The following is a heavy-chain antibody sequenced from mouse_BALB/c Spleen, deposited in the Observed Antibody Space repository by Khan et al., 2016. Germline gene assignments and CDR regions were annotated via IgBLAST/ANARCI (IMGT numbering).Heavy chain of an antibody. J-gene: IGHJ3*01. D-gene: IGHD2-3*01. CDR3: AYDGYYAWFPY. CDR2: ISYSGIT. Sequence: VQLKQSGPGLVKPSQSLSLTCTVTGYSITSDYAWNWIRQFPGNQLEWMGYISYSGITSYNPSLKSRISITRDTSKNQFFLQLIPVTTEDTATYCSAYDGYYAWFPYWGQGTLVTVSA. CDR1: GYSITSDYA. V-gene: IGHV3-2*02.